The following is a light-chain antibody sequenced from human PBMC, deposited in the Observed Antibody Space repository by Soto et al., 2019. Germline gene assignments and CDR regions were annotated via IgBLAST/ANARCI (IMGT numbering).Light chain of an antibody. CDR1: QSVTTY. J-gene: IGKJ5*01. Sequence: PGERATLSCRASQSVTTYLAWYQQKPGQAPRLLIYDASNRATGIPARFSGSGSGTDFSLTISRLEPEDFAVYYCQKYGSSPSITFGQGTRLEIK. V-gene: IGKV3-11*01. CDR3: QKYGSSPSIT. CDR2: DAS.